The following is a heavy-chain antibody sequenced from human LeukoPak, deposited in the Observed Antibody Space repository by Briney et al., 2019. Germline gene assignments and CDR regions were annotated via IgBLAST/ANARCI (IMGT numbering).Heavy chain of an antibody. CDR2: VYHSGIT. Sequence: SETLSLTCTVSGYSISSGYYWGWIRQPPGKGLEWIGSVYHSGITYYNPSLKSRVTISVDTSKNQFSLKLRSVTAADAAVYYCARDLGVEVSATPHWFDPWGQGTLVTVSS. D-gene: IGHD2-15*01. J-gene: IGHJ5*02. CDR3: ARDLGVEVSATPHWFDP. CDR1: GYSISSGYY. V-gene: IGHV4-38-2*02.